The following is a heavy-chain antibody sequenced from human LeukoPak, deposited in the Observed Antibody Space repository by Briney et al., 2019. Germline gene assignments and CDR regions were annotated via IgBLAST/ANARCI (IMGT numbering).Heavy chain of an antibody. Sequence: PGRSLRLSCAAAGFIFSSYSMHWVRQAPGKGLEWVAVISYDGSNKYYPDSVRGRFTISRDNSKNTLYLQMNSLRAEDTAVYYCARASRTYYDFWSGDLWGQGTLVTVSS. D-gene: IGHD3-3*01. J-gene: IGHJ5*02. CDR2: ISYDGSNK. CDR1: GFIFSSYS. V-gene: IGHV3-30*03. CDR3: ARASRTYYDFWSGDL.